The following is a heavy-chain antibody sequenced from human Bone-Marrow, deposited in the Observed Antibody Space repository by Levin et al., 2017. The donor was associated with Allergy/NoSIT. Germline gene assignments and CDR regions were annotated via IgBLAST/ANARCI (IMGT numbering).Heavy chain of an antibody. J-gene: IGHJ4*02. CDR2: ISGSGGST. CDR1: GFTFSSYA. Sequence: ETLSLTCAASGFTFSSYAMSWVRQAPGKGLEWVSAISGSGGSTYYADSVKGRFTISRDNSKNTLYLQMNSLRAEDTAVYYCAKDGPFSSYYFDYWGQGTLVTVSS. V-gene: IGHV3-23*01. D-gene: IGHD6-6*01. CDR3: AKDGPFSSYYFDY.